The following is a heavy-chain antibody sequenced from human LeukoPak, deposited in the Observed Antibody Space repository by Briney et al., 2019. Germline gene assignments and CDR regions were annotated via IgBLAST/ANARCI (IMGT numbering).Heavy chain of an antibody. CDR2: IGTAGDT. D-gene: IGHD5-24*01. J-gene: IGHJ3*02. CDR3: ARGRTRRGGYNYGAFDI. Sequence: GGSLRLSCTVSGFTFSSYDMHWVRQATGKGLEWVSAIGTAGDTYYPGSVKGRFTISRENAKNSLYLQMNSLRAGDTAVYYCARGRTRRGGYNYGAFDIWGQGTMVTVSS. V-gene: IGHV3-13*01. CDR1: GFTFSSYD.